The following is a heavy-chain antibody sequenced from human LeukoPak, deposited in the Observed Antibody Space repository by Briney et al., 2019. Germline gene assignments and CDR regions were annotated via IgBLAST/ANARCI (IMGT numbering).Heavy chain of an antibody. CDR3: ARFQVTTGRIGY. D-gene: IGHD4-11*01. CDR2: IYYSGST. CDR1: GGSISSYY. V-gene: IGHV4-59*01. J-gene: IGHJ4*02. Sequence: PSETLSLTCTVSGGSISSYYWSWIRQPPGKGLEWIGYIYYSGSTNYNPSLKSRVTISVDTSKNQFSLKLSSVTAADTAVYYCARFQVTTGRIGYWGQGTLVTVSS.